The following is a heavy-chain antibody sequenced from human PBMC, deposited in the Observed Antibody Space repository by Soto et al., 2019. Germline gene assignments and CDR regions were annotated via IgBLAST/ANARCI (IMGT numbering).Heavy chain of an antibody. V-gene: IGHV4-31*03. CDR2: IYYCGST. Sequence: QVQLQESGPGLVKPSQTLSLTCTVSGGSISSGGYYWSWIRQHPGKGLEWIGYIYYCGSTYYNPSHKSRVTISVDTSKNQFSLKLSSVTVADTAVYYCVRVGMLVRAFDIWGQGTMVTVSS. J-gene: IGHJ3*02. CDR1: GGSISSGGYY. CDR3: VRVGMLVRAFDI. D-gene: IGHD6-13*01.